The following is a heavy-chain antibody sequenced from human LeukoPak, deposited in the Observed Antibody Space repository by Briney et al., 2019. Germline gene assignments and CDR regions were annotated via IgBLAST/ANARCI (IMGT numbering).Heavy chain of an antibody. V-gene: IGHV4-4*07. CDR2: IYTSEST. J-gene: IGHJ5*02. CDR1: GDSISSYY. Sequence: SETLSLTCTVSGDSISSYYWSWIRQPAGKGLEWIGRIYTSESTNYNPSLKSRVTMSVDTSKNQFSLKLTSVTAADAAVYYCARDLTVAGTGDWFDPWGQGTLVTVSS. D-gene: IGHD6-19*01. CDR3: ARDLTVAGTGDWFDP.